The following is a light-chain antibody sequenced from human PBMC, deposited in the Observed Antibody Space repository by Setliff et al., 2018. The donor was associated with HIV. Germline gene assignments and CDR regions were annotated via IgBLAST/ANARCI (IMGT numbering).Light chain of an antibody. CDR3: CSYADSYTSLYV. CDR2: DVN. Sequence: QSVLTQPPSASGSPGQSVTISCTGTSSDVGGFNYVSWYQQHPGKAPKLMIYDVNKRPSGVPDRFSGSKSGNTASLTISGLQAEDEADYYCCSYADSYTSLYVFGTGTKVTVL. CDR1: SSDVGGFNY. J-gene: IGLJ1*01. V-gene: IGLV2-11*01.